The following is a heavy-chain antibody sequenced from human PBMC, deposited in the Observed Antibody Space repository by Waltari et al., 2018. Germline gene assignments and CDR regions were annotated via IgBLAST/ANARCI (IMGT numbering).Heavy chain of an antibody. J-gene: IGHJ6*02. D-gene: IGHD2-8*01. CDR2: IYPGDSES. CDR1: GYSFTSYW. CDR3: ARSVYADYSYYGMDV. V-gene: IGHV5-51*01. Sequence: EVQLVQSGAEVKKPGESLKNSCKGSGYSFTSYWIRWVRQMPGKGLEWMGTIYPGDSESRYSPSFQGQVTISADKSISTAYLQWSSLKASDTAMYYCARSVYADYSYYGMDVWGQGTTVTVSS.